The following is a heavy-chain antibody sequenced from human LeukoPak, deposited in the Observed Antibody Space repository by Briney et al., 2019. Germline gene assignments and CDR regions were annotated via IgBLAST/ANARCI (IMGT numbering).Heavy chain of an antibody. CDR1: GGSISSGSYY. CDR2: IYTSGST. Sequence: PSETLSLTCTVSGGSISSGSYYWSWIRQPAGKGLEWIGRIYTSGSTNYNPSLKSRVTISVDTSKNQFSLKLSSVTAADTAVYYCARHPSGYVDYWGQGTLVTVSS. V-gene: IGHV4-61*02. J-gene: IGHJ4*02. CDR3: ARHPSGYVDY. D-gene: IGHD3-3*01.